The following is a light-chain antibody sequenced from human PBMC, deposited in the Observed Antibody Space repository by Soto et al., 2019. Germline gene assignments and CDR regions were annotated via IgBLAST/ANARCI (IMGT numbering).Light chain of an antibody. V-gene: IGKV1-5*03. CDR2: KAS. CDR3: QHYNSYSEA. J-gene: IGKJ1*01. CDR1: QTISSW. Sequence: DIQMTQSPSTLSGSVGDRVTITCRASQTISSWLAWYQQKPGKAPKLLIYKASTLKSGVPPRFSGSGSGTEFTLTISSLQPDDFATYYCQHYNSYSEAFGQGTKVEIK.